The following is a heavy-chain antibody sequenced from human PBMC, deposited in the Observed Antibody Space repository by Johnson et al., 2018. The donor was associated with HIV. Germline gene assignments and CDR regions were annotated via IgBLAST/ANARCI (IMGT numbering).Heavy chain of an antibody. CDR2: ISGGDDDT. D-gene: IGHD1-20*01. CDR1: GFTFSSYA. V-gene: IGHV3-23*04. Sequence: VQLVESGGGLVQPGGSLRLSCAASGFTFSSYAMSWVRQAPGKGLEWVSFISGGDDDTYYADSVKGRFTISRDNSKNTLYLQMNSLRAEDTAVYYCAKLTGGGGYDAFDIWGQGTMVTVSS. J-gene: IGHJ3*02. CDR3: AKLTGGGGYDAFDI.